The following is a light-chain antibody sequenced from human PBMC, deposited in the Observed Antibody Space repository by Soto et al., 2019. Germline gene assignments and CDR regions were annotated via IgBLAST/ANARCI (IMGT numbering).Light chain of an antibody. J-gene: IGKJ1*01. CDR2: DAS. CDR1: QNVNNY. V-gene: IGKV3-11*01. CDR3: QKRSDWPT. Sequence: ETVLTQSPATLSLSPGERATLSCRASQNVNNYLAWYQQKPGQAPRLLIYDASRRATGIPPRFSGSGSGTDFTLTISSLEPEDSAVYYCQKRSDWPTFGRGTKVDIK.